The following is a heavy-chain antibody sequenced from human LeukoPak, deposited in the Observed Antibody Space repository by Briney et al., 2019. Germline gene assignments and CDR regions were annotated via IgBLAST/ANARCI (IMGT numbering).Heavy chain of an antibody. J-gene: IGHJ6*02. CDR3: ATEDSPYSSSSVYYYYGMDV. CDR1: GYTLTELS. D-gene: IGHD6-6*01. Sequence: ASVTVSCKVSGYTLTELSMHWVRQAPGKGLEWMGGFDPEDGETIYAQKFQGRVTMTEDTSTDTAYMELSSLRSEDTAVYYCATEDSPYSSSSVYYYYGMDVWGQGTTVTVSS. V-gene: IGHV1-24*01. CDR2: FDPEDGET.